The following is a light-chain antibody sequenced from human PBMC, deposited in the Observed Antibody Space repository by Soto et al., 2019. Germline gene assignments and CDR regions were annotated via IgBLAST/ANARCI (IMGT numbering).Light chain of an antibody. Sequence: EIVMTQSPSTLSVSPGERATLSCRASQSVSSDLAWYHQKPGQAPRLLIYGASSRATGIPDRFSGSGSGTDFTLTISRLEPEDFAVYYCQQWDTFGQGTRLEIK. CDR3: QQWDT. V-gene: IGKV3D-15*01. CDR1: QSVSSD. CDR2: GAS. J-gene: IGKJ5*01.